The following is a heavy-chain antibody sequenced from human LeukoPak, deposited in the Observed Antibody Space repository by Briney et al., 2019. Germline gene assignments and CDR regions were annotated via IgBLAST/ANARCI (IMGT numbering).Heavy chain of an antibody. CDR3: ARGLSAIVY. CDR1: GGSFSGYY. CDR2: INHSGST. D-gene: IGHD2-15*01. V-gene: IGHV4-34*01. Sequence: TETLSLTCAVYGGSFSGYYWSWIRQPPGKGLEWIGEINHSGSTNYNPSLKSRVTISVDTSKNQFSLKLSSVTAADTAVYYCARGLSAIVYWGQGTLVTVSS. J-gene: IGHJ4*02.